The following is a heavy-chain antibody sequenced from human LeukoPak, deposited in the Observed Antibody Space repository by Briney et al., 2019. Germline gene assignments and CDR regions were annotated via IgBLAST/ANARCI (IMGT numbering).Heavy chain of an antibody. Sequence: PSETLSLTCTVSGGSISSYYWSWIRQPPGKGLEWIGYIYYSGSTNYDPSLKSRVTISVDTSKNQFSLKLSSVTAADTAVYYCARDSGSVGASLDWGQGTLVTVSS. D-gene: IGHD1-26*01. CDR1: GGSISSYY. V-gene: IGHV4-59*01. CDR2: IYYSGST. J-gene: IGHJ4*02. CDR3: ARDSGSVGASLD.